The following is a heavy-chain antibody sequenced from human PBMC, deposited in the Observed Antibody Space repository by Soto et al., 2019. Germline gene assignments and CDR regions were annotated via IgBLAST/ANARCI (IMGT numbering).Heavy chain of an antibody. CDR2: ISAYNGNT. V-gene: IGHV1-18*01. D-gene: IGHD4-17*01. CDR1: GYTFTSYG. Sequence: ASVKVSCKASGYTFTSYGISWVRQAPGQGLEWMGWISAYNGNTNYAQKLQGRVTMTTDTSTSTAYMELRSLRSDDTAVYYCARDYYGDYVWVVPYYMDVWGKGTTVTVSS. CDR3: ARDYYGDYVWVVPYYMDV. J-gene: IGHJ6*03.